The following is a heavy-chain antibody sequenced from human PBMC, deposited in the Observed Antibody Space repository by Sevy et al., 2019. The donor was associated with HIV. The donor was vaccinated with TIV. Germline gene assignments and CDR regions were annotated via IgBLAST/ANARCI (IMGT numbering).Heavy chain of an antibody. J-gene: IGHJ6*02. CDR1: GFSFSNSA. CDR2: ISSDGVST. V-gene: IGHV3-64D*06. Sequence: GGSLRLSCSGSGFSFSNSAMNWVRQTPGKGLKYVSAISSDGVSTYYTDSVRGRFTISRDNSKNTLYLQRSSLRVEDTAVYYCVKDPDYNFWRGDYCMDVWGQGTTVTVSS. CDR3: VKDPDYNFWRGDYCMDV. D-gene: IGHD3-3*01.